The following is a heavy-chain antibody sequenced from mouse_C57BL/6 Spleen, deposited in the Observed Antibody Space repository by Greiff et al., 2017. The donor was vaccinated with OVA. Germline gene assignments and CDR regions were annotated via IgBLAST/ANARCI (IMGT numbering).Heavy chain of an antibody. CDR3: ARIDYYSNTLDY. CDR2: IYPGDGDT. V-gene: IGHV1-80*01. J-gene: IGHJ2*01. Sequence: QQSGAELVKPGASVKISCKASGYAFSSYWMNWVKQRPGKGLEWIGQIYPGDGDTNYNGKFKGKATLTADKSSSTAYMQLSSLTSEDSAVYFCARIDYYSNTLDYWGKGTTLTVSS. CDR1: GYAFSSYW. D-gene: IGHD2-5*01.